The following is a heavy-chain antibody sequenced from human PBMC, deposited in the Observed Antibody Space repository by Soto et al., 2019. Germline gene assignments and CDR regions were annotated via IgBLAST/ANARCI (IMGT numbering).Heavy chain of an antibody. V-gene: IGHV1-18*01. CDR3: ARGAGPGSSGYYSESNYDY. CDR2: ISAYNGNT. J-gene: IGHJ4*02. Sequence: QVQLVRSGAEVKKPGASVKVSCKASGYTFTSYGISWVRQAPGQGLEWMGWISAYNGNTNYAQKLQGRVTMTTDTSTSTAYMELRSLRSDDTAVYYCARGAGPGSSGYYSESNYDYWGQGTLVTVSS. D-gene: IGHD3-22*01. CDR1: GYTFTSYG.